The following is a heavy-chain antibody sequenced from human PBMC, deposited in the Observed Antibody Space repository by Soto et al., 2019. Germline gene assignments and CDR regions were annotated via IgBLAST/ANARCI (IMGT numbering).Heavy chain of an antibody. Sequence: GESLRLSCAASGFSFDDYAIHWVRQVPGKGVEWVSGITWNSRTTAHADSVRGRFTISRDNDKNSLYLQMNSLRAEDTALYFCAKVCSSPSCYEDYWGQGA. CDR2: ITWNSRTT. CDR3: AKVCSSPSCYEDY. J-gene: IGHJ4*02. V-gene: IGHV3-9*01. CDR1: GFSFDDYA. D-gene: IGHD2-2*01.